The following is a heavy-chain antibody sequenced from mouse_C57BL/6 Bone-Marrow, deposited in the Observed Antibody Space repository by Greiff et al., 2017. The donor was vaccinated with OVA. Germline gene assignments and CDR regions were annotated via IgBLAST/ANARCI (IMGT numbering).Heavy chain of an antibody. D-gene: IGHD1-1*01. CDR3: ARRRDEGLRYYYAMDY. CDR1: GFSLSTSGMG. V-gene: IGHV8-12*01. J-gene: IGHJ4*01. CDR2: IYWDDDK. Sequence: QVTLKESGPGILQSSQTLSLTCSFSGFSLSTSGMGVSWIRQPSGKGLEWLAHIYWDDDKRYNPSLKSRLTISKDTSRNQVFLKITSVDTADTATYYCARRRDEGLRYYYAMDYWGQGTSVTVSS.